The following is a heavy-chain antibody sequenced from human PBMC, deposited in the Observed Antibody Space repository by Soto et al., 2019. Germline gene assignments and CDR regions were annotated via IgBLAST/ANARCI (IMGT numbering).Heavy chain of an antibody. CDR2: INAGNGNT. V-gene: IGHV1-3*01. J-gene: IGHJ4*02. CDR3: ARAGSIAVAGIDY. Sequence: ASVKVSCKASGYTFTSYAIHWVRQAPGQRLEWMGWINAGNGNTKYSQKFQGRVTITRDTSASTAYMELNSLRAEDTAVYYCARAGSIAVAGIDYWGQGTLVTV. D-gene: IGHD6-19*01. CDR1: GYTFTSYA.